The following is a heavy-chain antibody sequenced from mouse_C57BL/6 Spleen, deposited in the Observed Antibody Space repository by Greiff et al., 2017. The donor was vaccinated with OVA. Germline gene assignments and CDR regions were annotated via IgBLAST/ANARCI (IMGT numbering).Heavy chain of an antibody. J-gene: IGHJ2*01. V-gene: IGHV5-12*01. CDR3: ARQASEDYFDY. CDR2: ISTGGGST. D-gene: IGHD6-1*01. Sequence: EVMLVESGGGLVQPGGSLKLSCAASGFTFSDYYMYWVRQTPEKRLEWVAYISTGGGSTYYPDTVKGSFTISRDNAKNTLYLQMSRLKSEDTAMYYCARQASEDYFDYWGQGTTLTVSS. CDR1: GFTFSDYY.